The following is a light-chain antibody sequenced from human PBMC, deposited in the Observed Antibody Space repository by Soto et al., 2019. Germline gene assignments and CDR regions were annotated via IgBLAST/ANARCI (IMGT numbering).Light chain of an antibody. V-gene: IGKV3-15*01. CDR1: QSVTTN. Sequence: EIVMSQSPATLSVSPGERVTFSCRASQSVTTNLAWYQQKPGQAPRLLIYGASIRATAIPARFSGSGSGTEFTRPIGSLQSEDFAVYYFQQYNDWPPFTFGQGTKLEIK. CDR2: GAS. J-gene: IGKJ2*01. CDR3: QQYNDWPPFT.